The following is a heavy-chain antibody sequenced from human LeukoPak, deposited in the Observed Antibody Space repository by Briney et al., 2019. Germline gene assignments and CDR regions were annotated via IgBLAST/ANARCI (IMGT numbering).Heavy chain of an antibody. J-gene: IGHJ3*02. CDR2: ISYDGSNK. CDR3: AKIQYYYDSSAYDAFDI. CDR1: GFTFSSYA. V-gene: IGHV3-30-3*02. D-gene: IGHD3-22*01. Sequence: PGRSLRLSCAASGFTFSSYAMHWVRKAPGKGLEWVAVISYDGSNKYYADSVKGRFTISRDNSKNTLYLQMNSLRAEDTAVYYCAKIQYYYDSSAYDAFDIWGQGTMVTVSS.